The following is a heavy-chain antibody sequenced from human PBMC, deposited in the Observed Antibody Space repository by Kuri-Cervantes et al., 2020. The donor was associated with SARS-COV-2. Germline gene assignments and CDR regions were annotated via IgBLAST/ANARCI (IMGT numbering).Heavy chain of an antibody. CDR1: GFTFSSYA. J-gene: IGHJ4*02. CDR3: TRGTIAAAGSLDY. CDR2: IRSKAYGGTT. V-gene: IGHV3-49*03. Sequence: GGSLRLSCAASGFTFSSYAMSWFRQAPGKGLEWVGFIRSKAYGGTTEYAASVKGRFTISRDDSKSIAYLQMNSLKTEDTAVYYCTRGTIAAAGSLDYWGQGTLVTVSS. D-gene: IGHD6-13*01.